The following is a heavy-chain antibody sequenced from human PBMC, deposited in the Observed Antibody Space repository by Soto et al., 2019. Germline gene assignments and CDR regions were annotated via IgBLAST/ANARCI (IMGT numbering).Heavy chain of an antibody. CDR2: IFSNDEK. V-gene: IGHV2-26*01. CDR3: AREYYDFWSARGHWFDP. Sequence: ESGPTLVNPTETLTLTCTVSGFSLSNAGMGVSWIRQPPGKALEWLAHIFSNDEKSYSTSLKSRLTISKDTSKSQVVLTMTNMDPVDTATYYCAREYYDFWSARGHWFDPWGQGTLVTVSS. D-gene: IGHD3-3*01. CDR1: GFSLSNAGMG. J-gene: IGHJ5*02.